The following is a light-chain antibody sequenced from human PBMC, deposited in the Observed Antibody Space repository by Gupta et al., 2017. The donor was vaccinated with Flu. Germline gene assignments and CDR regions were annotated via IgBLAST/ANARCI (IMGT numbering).Light chain of an antibody. V-gene: IGLV2-8*01. CDR3: CSYGISRR. CDR2: EVT. CDR1: RSVICTYNY. Sequence: GQSLTITGPGTRSVICTYNYVSWNQQHPSEAAKLTIDEVTTRPSGVPDRFSASKSGNTASLTVSGLPAEDEGGYFCCSYGISRRFGRGTKLTVL. J-gene: IGLJ2*01.